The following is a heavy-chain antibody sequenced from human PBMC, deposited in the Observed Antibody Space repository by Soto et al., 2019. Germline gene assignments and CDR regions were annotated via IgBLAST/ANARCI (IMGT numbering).Heavy chain of an antibody. CDR1: GFTFSSYW. Sequence: GSLRLSCAASGFTFSSYWMHWVRQAPGKGLVWVSRINSDGSSTSYADSVKGRFTISRDNAKNTLYLQMNSLRAEDTAVYYCARDIGYYDSSGYLGYWGQGTLVTVSS. CDR2: INSDGSST. J-gene: IGHJ4*02. V-gene: IGHV3-74*01. CDR3: ARDIGYYDSSGYLGY. D-gene: IGHD3-22*01.